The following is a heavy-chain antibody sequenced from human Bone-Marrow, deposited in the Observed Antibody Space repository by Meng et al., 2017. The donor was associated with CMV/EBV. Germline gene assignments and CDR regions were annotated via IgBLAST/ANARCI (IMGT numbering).Heavy chain of an antibody. D-gene: IGHD2-2*02. CDR2: IIPIFGTG. CDR1: GGTFSSYA. Sequence: SAKVPCLASGGTFSSYAISWVRQAPGQGLEWMGGIIPIFGTGNYAQKFQGRVTITTDESPSTADMELSSLRSEDTAVYYCARNDCTSGYNYYYYGMDVWGQGTTVTVSS. J-gene: IGHJ6*02. V-gene: IGHV1-69*05. CDR3: ARNDCTSGYNYYYYGMDV.